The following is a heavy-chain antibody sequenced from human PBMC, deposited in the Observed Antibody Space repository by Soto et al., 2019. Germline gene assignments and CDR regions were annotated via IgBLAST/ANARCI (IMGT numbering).Heavy chain of an antibody. Sequence: QVQLVESGGGVVQPGRSLRLSCAASDFTFSDYDMHWVRQAPGKGLEWVALIWNDGSNKYYADSVKGRFTISRDNSKSTLYLQMNSLRAEDTAVYYCARPLGGNAMRYFDLWGRGTVVSVSS. CDR3: ARPLGGNAMRYFDL. CDR2: IWNDGSNK. J-gene: IGHJ2*01. V-gene: IGHV3-33*01. CDR1: DFTFSDYD. D-gene: IGHD2-15*01.